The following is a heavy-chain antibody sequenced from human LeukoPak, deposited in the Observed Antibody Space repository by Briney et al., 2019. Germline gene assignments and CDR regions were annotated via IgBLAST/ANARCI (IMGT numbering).Heavy chain of an antibody. CDR2: INGDGSST. V-gene: IGHV3-74*03. CDR3: AREKGSSNYES. CDR1: GFTFNTYW. Sequence: PGGSLRLSCAASGFTFNTYWIHWVRQVPGKGLVWVSRINGDGSSTAYADSVKGRFTISRDNAKNTLYLQMNSLRAEDTAVYYCAREKGSSNYESWGQGTLVTVSS. J-gene: IGHJ5*02. D-gene: IGHD4-11*01.